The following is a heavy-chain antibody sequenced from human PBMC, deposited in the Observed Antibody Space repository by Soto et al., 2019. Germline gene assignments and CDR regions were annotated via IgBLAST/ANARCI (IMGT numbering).Heavy chain of an antibody. J-gene: IGHJ4*02. CDR3: ARDLYFDY. CDR2: IYSGGST. CDR1: GFTVTSHY. V-gene: IGHV3-66*01. Sequence: HPGGSLRLSCAASGFTVTSHYMSWVRQAPGKGLEWVSVIYSGGSTYYAVSVKGRFTISRDNSKNTLYLQMNSLRAEDTAVYYCARDLYFDYWGQGTLVTVSS.